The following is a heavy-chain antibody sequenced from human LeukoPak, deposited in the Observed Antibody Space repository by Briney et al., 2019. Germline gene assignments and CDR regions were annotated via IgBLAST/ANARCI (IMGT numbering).Heavy chain of an antibody. CDR3: VANTVTTAQLRAT. V-gene: IGHV3-48*01. CDR1: GFTVRNFD. CDR2: ISTSTSTI. Sequence: GGSLRLSCAGSGFTVRNFDVNWVRQAPGKGLEWVSYISTSTSTIYYAVSVKGRFTISRDNAKNSLYLQMNSLRAEDTAVYYCVANTVTTAQLRATWGQGTLVTVSS. D-gene: IGHD4-17*01. J-gene: IGHJ5*02.